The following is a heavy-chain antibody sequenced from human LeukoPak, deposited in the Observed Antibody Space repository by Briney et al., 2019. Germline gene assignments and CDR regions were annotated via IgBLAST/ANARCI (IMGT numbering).Heavy chain of an antibody. CDR3: ARLKDAVTIFDC. D-gene: IGHD4-17*01. J-gene: IGHJ5*01. CDR2: IKEDGSDK. CDR1: GFTFSNYW. V-gene: IGHV3-7*01. Sequence: GGSLRLSCIASGFTFSNYWMSWVRQAPGKGLEWVASIKEDGSDKYYVDSVKGRFTVSRDNTKNSLFVQMSSLRAEDTAVYYCARLKDAVTIFDCWGQGILVTVSS.